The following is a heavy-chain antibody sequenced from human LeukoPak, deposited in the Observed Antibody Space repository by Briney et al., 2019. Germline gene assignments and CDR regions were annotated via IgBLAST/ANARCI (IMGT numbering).Heavy chain of an antibody. D-gene: IGHD3-3*01. V-gene: IGHV4-34*01. J-gene: IGHJ4*02. CDR2: TNHSGST. CDR1: GGSFSGYY. CDR3: ARGGVSYYDFWSGYRY. Sequence: SETLSLTCAVHGGSFSGYYWSWIRQPPGKGLEWIGETNHSGSTNYNPSLKSRVTISVDTSKDQFSLKLSSVTAADTAVYYCARGGVSYYDFWSGYRYWGQGTLVTVSS.